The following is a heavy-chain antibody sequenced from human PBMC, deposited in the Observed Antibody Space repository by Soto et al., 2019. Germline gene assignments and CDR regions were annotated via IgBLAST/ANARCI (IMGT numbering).Heavy chain of an antibody. J-gene: IGHJ4*02. CDR2: IIPIFGTA. CDR3: ARGLLGYCSGGSCYLFDY. V-gene: IGHV1-69*01. D-gene: IGHD2-15*01. CDR1: GGTFSSYA. Sequence: QVQLVQSGAEVKNPGSSVKVSCKASGGTFSSYAISWVRQAPGQGLEWMGGIIPIFGTANYAQKFQGRVKITADESTSTAYMELSSLRSEDTAVYYCARGLLGYCSGGSCYLFDYWGQGTLVTASS.